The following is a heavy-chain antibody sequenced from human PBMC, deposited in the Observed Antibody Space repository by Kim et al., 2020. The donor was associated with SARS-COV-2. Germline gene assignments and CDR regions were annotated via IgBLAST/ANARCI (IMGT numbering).Heavy chain of an antibody. Sequence: SETLSLTCTVSGGSVWSWFRQPPGKGLEYIGFMYNSGTNNYNPSLKSRVVLSVDTSRNQFSLEMASVTAADTAVYYCARLSKGEGWNTFYFYAWGQGIL. D-gene: IGHD1-1*01. CDR1: GGSV. V-gene: IGHV4-59*08. CDR2: MYNSGTN. J-gene: IGHJ5*02. CDR3: ARLSKGEGWNTFYFYA.